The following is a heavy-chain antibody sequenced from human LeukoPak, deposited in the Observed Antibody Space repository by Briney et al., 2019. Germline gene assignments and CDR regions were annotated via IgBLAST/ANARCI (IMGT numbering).Heavy chain of an antibody. D-gene: IGHD6-13*01. CDR2: IYYSGST. CDR1: GGSISSYY. Sequence: SETLSLTCTVSGGSISSYYWSWIRQTPGKGLEWIGYIYYSGSTNYNPSLKSRVTISVDTSKNQFSLKLSSVTAADTAVYYCARGRYSSSLRLGYYGMDVWGQGTTVTVSS. J-gene: IGHJ6*02. CDR3: ARGRYSSSLRLGYYGMDV. V-gene: IGHV4-59*01.